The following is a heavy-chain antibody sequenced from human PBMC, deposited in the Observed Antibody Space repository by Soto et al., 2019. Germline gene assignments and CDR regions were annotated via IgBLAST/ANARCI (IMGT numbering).Heavy chain of an antibody. CDR3: VRDMQRWRLDS. CDR2: LNADGSVA. D-gene: IGHD6-25*01. Sequence: EVQLMESGGGLVQPGESLRLSCAASGLTFRSYWMHGVRQAPGKGLVCVSRLNADGSVAMYVDSVKGRFTISRDNAKNNLYLHMKSLRAEDTAGYYCVRDMQRWRLDSWGQGTLVTVSS. V-gene: IGHV3-74*03. CDR1: GLTFRSYW. J-gene: IGHJ4*02.